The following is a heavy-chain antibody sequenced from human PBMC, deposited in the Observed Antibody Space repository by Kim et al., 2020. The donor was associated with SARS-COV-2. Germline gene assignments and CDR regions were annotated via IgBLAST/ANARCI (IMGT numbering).Heavy chain of an antibody. CDR1: GFTFSSYA. CDR3: AKGLGYCSSTSCYPDYMDV. CDR2: ISGSGGST. Sequence: GGSPRLSCAASGFTFSSYAMSWVRQAPGKGLEWVSAISGSGGSTYYADSVKGRFTISRDNSKNTLYLQMNSLRAEDTAVYYCAKGLGYCSSTSCYPDYMDVWGKGTTVTVSS. V-gene: IGHV3-23*01. J-gene: IGHJ6*03. D-gene: IGHD2-2*01.